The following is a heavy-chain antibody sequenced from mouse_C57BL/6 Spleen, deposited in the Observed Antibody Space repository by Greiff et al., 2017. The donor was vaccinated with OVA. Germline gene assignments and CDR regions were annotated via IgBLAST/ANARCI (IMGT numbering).Heavy chain of an antibody. V-gene: IGHV1-22*01. CDR1: GYTFTDYN. CDR3: ARGDSSGYFDY. J-gene: IGHJ2*01. Sequence: EVHLVESGPELVKPGASVKMSCKASGYTFTDYNMHWVKQSHGKSLEWIGYINPNNGGTRYNQKFKGKATLTVNKSSSTAYMEIRSLTSDDSAVYYCARGDSSGYFDYWGQGTTLTVSS. CDR2: INPNNGGT. D-gene: IGHD3-2*02.